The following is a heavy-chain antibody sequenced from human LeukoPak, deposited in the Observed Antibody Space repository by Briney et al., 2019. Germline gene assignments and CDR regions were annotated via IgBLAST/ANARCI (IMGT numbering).Heavy chain of an antibody. D-gene: IGHD6-19*01. J-gene: IGHJ4*02. CDR3: ARVGGSGRYIDY. Sequence: PGRSLRLSCAASGFTFSSYAMHWVRQAPGKGLEWVAVISYDGSNKYYADSVKGRFTISRDNSKNTLYLQMNSLRAEDTAVYYCARVGGSGRYIDYWGQGTLVTVSS. CDR2: ISYDGSNK. CDR1: GFTFSSYA. V-gene: IGHV3-30*04.